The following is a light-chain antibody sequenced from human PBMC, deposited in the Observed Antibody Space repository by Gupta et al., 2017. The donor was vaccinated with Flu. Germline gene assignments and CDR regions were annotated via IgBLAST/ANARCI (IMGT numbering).Light chain of an antibody. CDR3: QQENNCPLT. J-gene: IGKJ1*01. CDR2: GAS. CDR1: QGIRND. Sequence: ATQMTPTPSSLSASVGDRVTITCRASQGIRNDLGWYQQKPGKAPKLLISGASTVQSGVPARFSGSGSGTEFTLTISSRQPEDFATYYCQQENNCPLTFGQGTXVEIK. V-gene: IGKV1-6*01.